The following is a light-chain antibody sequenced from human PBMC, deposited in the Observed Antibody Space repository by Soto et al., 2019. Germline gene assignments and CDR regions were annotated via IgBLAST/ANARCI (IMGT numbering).Light chain of an antibody. Sequence: DIQLTQSPSFLSASVGDRVTITCRASQGMSTYLAWFQQRPGKAPNLLIYDASTLQSGVPSRSSGSGSGTEFTLTISSLQPEDFATYYCLQLNSYPWTFGQGTKVEIK. V-gene: IGKV1-9*01. J-gene: IGKJ1*01. CDR1: QGMSTY. CDR3: LQLNSYPWT. CDR2: DAS.